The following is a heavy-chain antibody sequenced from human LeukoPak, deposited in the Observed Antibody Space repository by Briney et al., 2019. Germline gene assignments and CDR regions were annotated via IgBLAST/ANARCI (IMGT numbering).Heavy chain of an antibody. D-gene: IGHD2-2*02. CDR2: MNPNSGNT. CDR3: ARGRYCSSTSCYRRWFDP. V-gene: IGHV1-8*02. J-gene: IGHJ5*02. CDR1: GYTFTSYG. Sequence: GASVKVSCKASGYTFTSYGISWVRQATGQGLEWMGWMNPNSGNTGYAQKFQGRVTMTRNTSISTAYMELSSLRSEDTAVYYCARGRYCSSTSCYRRWFDPWGQGTLVTVSS.